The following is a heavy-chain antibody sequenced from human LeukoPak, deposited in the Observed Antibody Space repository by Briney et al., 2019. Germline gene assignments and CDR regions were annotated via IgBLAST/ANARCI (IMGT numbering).Heavy chain of an antibody. D-gene: IGHD3-10*01. Sequence: SEPLSLTGSVTAVTIRIYYWIWIGYTNGKGMEWNGPMNSGGTRNYNPSLESRVTMSVDTSNNQFSLKLSSVTASDTAVYYCARDRILLWFGELSYDPYYFDYWGQGTLVTVSS. J-gene: IGHJ4*02. CDR1: AVTIRIYY. V-gene: IGHV4-4*07. CDR2: MNSGGTR. CDR3: ARDRILLWFGELSYDPYYFDY.